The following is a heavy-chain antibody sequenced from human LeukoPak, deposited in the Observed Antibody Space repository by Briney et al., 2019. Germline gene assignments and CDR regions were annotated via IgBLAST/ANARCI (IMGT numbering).Heavy chain of an antibody. Sequence: SETLSLTCSVSGDSISTSSYYWGWIRQPPGKELEWIGTIYYSGSTYYNPSLTGRVTISVDTSKNQFSLKLSSVTAADTAVYYCARHKDYYYSYMDVWGKGTTVTISS. V-gene: IGHV4-39*01. CDR1: GDSISTSSYY. CDR3: ARHKDYYYSYMDV. J-gene: IGHJ6*03. CDR2: IYYSGST.